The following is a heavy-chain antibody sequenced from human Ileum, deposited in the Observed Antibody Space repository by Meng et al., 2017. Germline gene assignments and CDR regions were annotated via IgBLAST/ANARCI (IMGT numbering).Heavy chain of an antibody. V-gene: IGHV4-34*01. CDR3: VRGPARETHDFDY. J-gene: IGHJ4*02. D-gene: IGHD1-26*01. CDR1: GWSFNDYY. CDR2: IHHSGRT. Sequence: QLNRGGAGLLKPSESLSLTCAVFGWSFNDYYWSWVRQSPGKGMEWIGQIHHSGRTNYKSSLERRVTISVDTSKSQFSLKLTSVTAADTAMYYCVRGPARETHDFDYWGQGALVTVSS.